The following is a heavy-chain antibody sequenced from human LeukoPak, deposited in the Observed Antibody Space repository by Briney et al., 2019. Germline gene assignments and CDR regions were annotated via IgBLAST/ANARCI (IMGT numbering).Heavy chain of an antibody. CDR2: IIPILGIA. CDR3: ARDGGGYSGYDSFDY. V-gene: IGHV1-69*04. D-gene: IGHD5-12*01. CDR1: GGTFSSYA. J-gene: IGHJ4*02. Sequence: GASVTVSCKASGGTFSSYAISWVRQAPGQGLEWMGRIIPILGIANYAHKFQGRVTITADKSTSTAYMELSSLRSEDTAVYYCARDGGGYSGYDSFDYWGQGTLVTVSS.